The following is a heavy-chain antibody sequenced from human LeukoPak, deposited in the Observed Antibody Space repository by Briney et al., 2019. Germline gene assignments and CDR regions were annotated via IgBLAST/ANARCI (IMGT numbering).Heavy chain of an antibody. J-gene: IGHJ4*02. V-gene: IGHV1-2*06. CDR3: ARARGYYDSSGYSGDY. CDR2: INPNSGGT. CDR1: GYTFTGYY. Sequence: ASVKVSCKASGYTFTGYYMHWVRQAPGQGLEWMGRINPNSGGTNYAQKFQGRVTMTRDTSISTAYMELSRLRSDDTAVYYCARARGYYDSSGYSGDYSGQGTLVTVSS. D-gene: IGHD3-22*01.